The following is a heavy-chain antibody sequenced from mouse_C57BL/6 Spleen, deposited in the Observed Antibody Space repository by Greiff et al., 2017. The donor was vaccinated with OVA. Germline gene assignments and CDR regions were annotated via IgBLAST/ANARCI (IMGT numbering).Heavy chain of an antibody. Sequence: QVQLKESGPELVKPGASVKISCKASGYAFSSSWMNWVKQRPGKGLEWIGRIYPGDGDTNYNGKFKGKATLTADKSSSTAYMQLSSLTSEDSAVYFCARLGDPFAYWGQGTLVTVSA. CDR3: ARLGDPFAY. J-gene: IGHJ3*01. V-gene: IGHV1-82*01. CDR2: IYPGDGDT. CDR1: GYAFSSSW.